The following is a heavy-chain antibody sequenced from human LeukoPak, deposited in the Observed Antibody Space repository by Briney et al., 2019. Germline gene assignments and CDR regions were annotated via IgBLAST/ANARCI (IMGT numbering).Heavy chain of an antibody. D-gene: IGHD1-14*01. CDR3: ARDRVIVGGTATYNFDH. CDR1: GYTFTSYF. V-gene: IGHV1-46*01. CDR2: IKPTGGST. J-gene: IGHJ4*02. Sequence: ASVKASCKASGYTFTSYFIHWVRQAPGQGLEWMGIIKPTGGSTTYAQKFQGRVTVTRDMSTSTVYMELSSLTSEDTAVYYCARDRVIVGGTATYNFDHWGQGTLVTVSS.